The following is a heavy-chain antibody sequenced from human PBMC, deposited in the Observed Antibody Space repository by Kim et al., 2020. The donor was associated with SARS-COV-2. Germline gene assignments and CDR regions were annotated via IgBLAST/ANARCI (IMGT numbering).Heavy chain of an antibody. CDR3: ARVGYYGSGSYYTDDY. D-gene: IGHD3-10*01. Sequence: SETLSLTCTVSGGSISSGGYYWSWNRQRPGKDREWIGYIYDSGSSYSNPSLKSRVTISVDTAKTQFSLKLSSVTAADTAVYYCARVGYYGSGSYYTDDYWGQGTLVTVSS. J-gene: IGHJ4*02. CDR2: IYDSGSS. V-gene: IGHV4-31*03. CDR1: GGSISSGGYY.